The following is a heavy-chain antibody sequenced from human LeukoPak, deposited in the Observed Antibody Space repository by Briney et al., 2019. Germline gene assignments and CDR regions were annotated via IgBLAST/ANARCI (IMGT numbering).Heavy chain of an antibody. CDR2: ISGSGGST. J-gene: IGHJ4*02. V-gene: IGHV3-23*01. D-gene: IGHD5-24*01. CDR1: GFTFSSHA. CDR3: AKDRRGGGYNWLDYFDY. Sequence: GGSLRLSCAASGFTFSSHAMSWVRQAPGKGLEWVSAISGSGGSTYYADSVKGRFTISRDNSKNTLYLQMNSLRAEDTAVYYCAKDRRGGGYNWLDYFDYWGQGTLVTVSS.